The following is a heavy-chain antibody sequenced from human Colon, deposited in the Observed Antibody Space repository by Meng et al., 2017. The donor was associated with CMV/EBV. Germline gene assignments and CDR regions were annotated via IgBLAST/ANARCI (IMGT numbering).Heavy chain of an antibody. J-gene: IGHJ6*02. CDR3: AKSNPYGMDV. CDR1: GFTFSSYG. CDR2: IRYDGSNK. Sequence: GESLKISCAASGFTFSSYGMHWVRQAPGKGLEWVAFIRYDGSNKYYADSVKGRFTISRDNSKNTLYLQMNSLRAEDTAVYYYAKSNPYGMDVWGQGTTVTVSS. V-gene: IGHV3-30*02.